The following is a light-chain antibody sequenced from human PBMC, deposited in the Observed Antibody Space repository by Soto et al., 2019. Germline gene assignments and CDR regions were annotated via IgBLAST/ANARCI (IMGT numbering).Light chain of an antibody. Sequence: QPVLTQSPSASASLGASVNLTCTLISGHSSYAIAWHQQQPEKGPRFLMMLNSDGSHNKGDGIPDRFSGSSSGTERYLTISSLQSEDEADYYCQTWGTGIRVFGGGTKVTVL. CDR1: SGHSSYA. V-gene: IGLV4-69*01. CDR2: LNSDGSH. CDR3: QTWGTGIRV. J-gene: IGLJ3*02.